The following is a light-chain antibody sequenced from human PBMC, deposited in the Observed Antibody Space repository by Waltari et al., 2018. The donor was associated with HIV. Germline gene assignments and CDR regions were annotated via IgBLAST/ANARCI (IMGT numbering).Light chain of an antibody. CDR1: QGIRND. J-gene: IGKJ4*01. CDR3: LQDYTYPQLT. Sequence: AIQMTQSPSSLSASVGDRVTIPCRASQGIRNDLGWDQQKPGKAPKLLIYAASSLQSGVPSRFSGSGSGTDFTLTISSLQPEDFATYYCLQDYTYPQLTFGGGTKVEIK. CDR2: AAS. V-gene: IGKV1-6*01.